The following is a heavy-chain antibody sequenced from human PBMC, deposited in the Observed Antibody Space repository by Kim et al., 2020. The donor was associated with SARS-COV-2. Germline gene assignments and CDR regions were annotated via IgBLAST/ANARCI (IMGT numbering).Heavy chain of an antibody. CDR3: ARSAGPYDYYFDY. D-gene: IGHD3-16*01. Sequence: RYRPAFHSQVTISADKSTTTAYLQWSSLKASDTAMYYCARSAGPYDYYFDYWGQGTLVTVSS. J-gene: IGHJ4*02. V-gene: IGHV5-51*01.